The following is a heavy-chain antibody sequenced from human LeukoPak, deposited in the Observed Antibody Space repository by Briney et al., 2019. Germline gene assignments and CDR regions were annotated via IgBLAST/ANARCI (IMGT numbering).Heavy chain of an antibody. CDR3: ARSRVSTYYYDSSGYYPIDY. Sequence: ASVKVSCTASGYTFTSYAMHWVRQAPGQRLEWMGWINAGNGKTKYSQKFQGRVTITRDTSASTAYMELSSLRSEDTAVYYCARSRVSTYYYDSSGYYPIDYWGQGTLVTVSS. V-gene: IGHV1-3*01. CDR2: INAGNGKT. CDR1: GYTFTSYA. J-gene: IGHJ4*02. D-gene: IGHD3-22*01.